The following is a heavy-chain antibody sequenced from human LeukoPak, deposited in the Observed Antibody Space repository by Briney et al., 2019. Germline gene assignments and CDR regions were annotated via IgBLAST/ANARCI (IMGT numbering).Heavy chain of an antibody. CDR1: GLTFSSYG. D-gene: IGHD1-26*01. J-gene: IGHJ6*02. V-gene: IGHV3-33*01. CDR3: ATRGAPGYYYGMDV. Sequence: PGGSLRLSCAASGLTFSSYGMHWVRQAPGKGLEWVAVIWYDGSNKYYADSVKGRFTISRDNSRNTLYLQMNSLRAEDTAVYYCATRGAPGYYYGMDVWGQGTTVTVSS. CDR2: IWYDGSNK.